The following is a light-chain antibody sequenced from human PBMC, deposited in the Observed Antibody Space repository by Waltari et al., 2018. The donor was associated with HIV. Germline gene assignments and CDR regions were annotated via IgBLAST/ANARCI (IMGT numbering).Light chain of an antibody. V-gene: IGKV3-15*01. CDR1: QSVSRG. CDR3: QQYNNWPWT. CDR2: GSS. Sequence: EIVMTQSPATLSVSPGERHTLSCRASQSVSRGLAWFQQKPGQGPRLLMYGSSIRATDIPARFSGSGSGTEFTLTINNLQSEDFAIYYCQQYNNWPWTFGQGTKVEI. J-gene: IGKJ1*01.